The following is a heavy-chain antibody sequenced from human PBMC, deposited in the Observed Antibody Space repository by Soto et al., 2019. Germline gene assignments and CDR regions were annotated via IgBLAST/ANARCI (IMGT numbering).Heavy chain of an antibody. V-gene: IGHV4-59*01. CDR3: ARGSSSWYRVYFDY. D-gene: IGHD6-13*01. CDR2: IYYSGST. CDR1: GGSISSYY. J-gene: IGHJ4*02. Sequence: SETLSLTCTVSGGSISSYYWSWIRQPPGKGLEWIGYIYYSGSTNYNPSLKSRVTISVDTSKNQFSLKLSSVTAADTAVYYCARGSSSWYRVYFDYWGQGTLVTSPQ.